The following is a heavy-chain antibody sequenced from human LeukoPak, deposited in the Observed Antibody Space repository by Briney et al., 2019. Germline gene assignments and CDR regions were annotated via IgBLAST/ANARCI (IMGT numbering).Heavy chain of an antibody. V-gene: IGHV3-49*03. CDR2: IRSKAYGGTT. Sequence: GSLRLSCTASGFTFGGYAMSWFRQAPGKGLEWVGFIRSKAYGGTTEYAASVKGRFTISRDDSKSIAYLQMNSLKTEDTAVYYCTRADLYYGSGSYYNAPGYWGQGTLVTVSS. CDR1: GFTFGGYA. J-gene: IGHJ4*02. D-gene: IGHD3-10*01. CDR3: TRADLYYGSGSYYNAPGY.